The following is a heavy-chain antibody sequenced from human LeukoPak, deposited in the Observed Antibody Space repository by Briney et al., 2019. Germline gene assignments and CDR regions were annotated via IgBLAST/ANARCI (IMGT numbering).Heavy chain of an antibody. D-gene: IGHD4-17*01. CDR3: ARHLRTTFDY. V-gene: IGHV1-8*03. J-gene: IGHJ4*02. Sequence: ASVKVSCKASGYTFTSNDINWVRQAPGQGPEWMGWINPNSGDSGFAQKFRGRVTITRDTSISTAYMELSSLRSDDTAVYYCARHLRTTFDYWGQGTLVTVSS. CDR2: INPNSGDS. CDR1: GYTFTSND.